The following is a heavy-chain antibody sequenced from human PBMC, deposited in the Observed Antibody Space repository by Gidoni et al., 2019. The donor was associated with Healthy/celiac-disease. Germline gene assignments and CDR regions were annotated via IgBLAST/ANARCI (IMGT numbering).Heavy chain of an antibody. CDR1: GFTFSSYS. Sequence: EVQLVESGGGLVKPGGSLRLSCAASGFTFSSYSRNWVRQAQGKGLEWVSYISSSSSYIYYADSVKGRFTISRDNAKNSLYLQMNSLRAEDTAVYYCAREDLIAARAFDYWGQGTLVTVSS. V-gene: IGHV3-21*01. D-gene: IGHD6-6*01. J-gene: IGHJ4*02. CDR3: AREDLIAARAFDY. CDR2: ISSSSSYI.